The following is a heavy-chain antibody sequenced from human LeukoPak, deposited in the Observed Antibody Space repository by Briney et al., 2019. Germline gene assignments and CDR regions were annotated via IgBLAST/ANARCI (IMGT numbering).Heavy chain of an antibody. CDR2: INHSGST. CDR3: ARGSNFWSGYYRGYYYYMDV. CDR1: GGSFSGYY. D-gene: IGHD3-3*01. J-gene: IGHJ6*03. Sequence: PSETLSLTCAVYGGSFSGYYWSWIRQPPGKGLEWIGEINHSGSTNYNPSLKSRVTISVDTSKNQFSLKLSSVTAADTAVYYCARGSNFWSGYYRGYYYYMDVWGKGTTVTASS. V-gene: IGHV4-34*01.